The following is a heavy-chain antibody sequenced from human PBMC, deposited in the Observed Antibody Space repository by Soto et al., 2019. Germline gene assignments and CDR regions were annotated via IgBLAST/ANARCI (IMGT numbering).Heavy chain of an antibody. CDR3: AKDRRVTHYYASSGYSRFDY. CDR2: ISGSGGRT. D-gene: IGHD3-22*01. Sequence: PXVSRRLSWSVAGFTSSRYSRRWVRQAAGKGLDWVSTISGSGGRTVYADSVKGRCTISRDNSKNTLYLQMNSLRAEDTAVHYCAKDRRVTHYYASSGYSRFDYWGQGTLVTVSS. CDR1: GFTSSRYS. V-gene: IGHV3-23*01. J-gene: IGHJ4*02.